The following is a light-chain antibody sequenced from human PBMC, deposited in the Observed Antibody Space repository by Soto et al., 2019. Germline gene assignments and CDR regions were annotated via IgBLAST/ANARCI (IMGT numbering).Light chain of an antibody. CDR2: EVT. V-gene: IGLV2-18*02. CDR1: SSDVGSYDC. CDR3: SSYTTSSSLI. J-gene: IGLJ2*01. Sequence: QSALTQPPSVSGSPGQSVTISCAGTSSDVGSYDCVSWYQQPPGKAPKLMIYEVTNRPSGVPDRFSGSKSGNTASLTISGLQPEDEADYYCSSYTTSSSLIFGGGTKLTVL.